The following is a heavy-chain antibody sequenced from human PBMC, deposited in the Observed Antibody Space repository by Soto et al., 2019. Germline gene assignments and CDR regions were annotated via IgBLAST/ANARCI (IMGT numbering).Heavy chain of an antibody. Sequence: PSETLSLTCTVSGGSISSDGYYCSWIRQHPGKGLEWIGYIYYSGSTYYNPSLKSRVTISVDTSKDQFSLKLSSVTAADTAVYYCARDLGVFDAFDIWGQGTMVTVSS. CDR2: IYYSGST. CDR3: ARDLGVFDAFDI. V-gene: IGHV4-31*03. J-gene: IGHJ3*02. D-gene: IGHD7-27*01. CDR1: GGSISSDGYY.